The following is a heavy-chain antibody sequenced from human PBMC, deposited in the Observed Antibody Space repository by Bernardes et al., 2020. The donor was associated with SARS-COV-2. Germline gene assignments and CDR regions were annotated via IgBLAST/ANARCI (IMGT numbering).Heavy chain of an antibody. CDR1: GFTLSDFA. Sequence: GGSLRLSRAASGFTLSDFAMSWVRQTPGKGLEWVSGSGGGGAGTYYADFVKGRFTISRDNSKNTLFLQMNSLRAEDTAVFYCVRSAGMDVWGQGTMVTVSS. J-gene: IGHJ6*02. V-gene: IGHV3-23*01. CDR2: SGGGGAGT. CDR3: VRSAGMDV.